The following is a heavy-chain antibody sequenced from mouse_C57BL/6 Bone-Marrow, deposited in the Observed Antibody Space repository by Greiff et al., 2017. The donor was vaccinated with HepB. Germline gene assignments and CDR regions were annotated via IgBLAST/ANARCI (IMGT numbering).Heavy chain of an antibody. Sequence: QVQLQQPGAELVKPGASVKVSCKASGYTFTSYWMHWVKQRPGQGLEWIGRIHPSDSDTNYNQKFKGKATLTVDKSSSTAYMQLSSLTSEDSAVYYCASYYSNYPFAYWGQGTLVTVSA. D-gene: IGHD2-5*01. J-gene: IGHJ3*01. CDR1: GYTFTSYW. CDR2: IHPSDSDT. V-gene: IGHV1-74*01. CDR3: ASYYSNYPFAY.